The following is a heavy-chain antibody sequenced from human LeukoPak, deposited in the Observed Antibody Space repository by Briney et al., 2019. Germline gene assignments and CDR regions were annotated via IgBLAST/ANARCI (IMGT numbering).Heavy chain of an antibody. Sequence: GGSLRLSCAASGFTFSRNGMTWVRQAPGKGLEWVSAISGSGGSTYYADSVKGRFTISRDNSKNTLYLQMNSLRAEDTAVYYCARGYNAFDIWGQGTMVTVSS. D-gene: IGHD5-18*01. CDR2: ISGSGGST. V-gene: IGHV3-23*01. CDR3: ARGYNAFDI. CDR1: GFTFSRNG. J-gene: IGHJ3*02.